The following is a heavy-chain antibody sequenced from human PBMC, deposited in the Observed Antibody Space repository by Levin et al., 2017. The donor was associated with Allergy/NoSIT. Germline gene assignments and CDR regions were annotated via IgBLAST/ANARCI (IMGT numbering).Heavy chain of an antibody. CDR1: GFTFRNYW. J-gene: IGHJ6*02. CDR3: ASTLYDILAGRYGIDV. CDR2: ISDDGTST. Sequence: ETLSLTCAASGFTFRNYWMNWVRQVPGKGLEWVSRISDDGTSTNYADSVEGRFTISRDNAKNTLYLQMDSLRAEDTALYYCASTLYDILAGRYGIDVWGQGTTVTVSS. D-gene: IGHD3-9*01. V-gene: IGHV3-74*01.